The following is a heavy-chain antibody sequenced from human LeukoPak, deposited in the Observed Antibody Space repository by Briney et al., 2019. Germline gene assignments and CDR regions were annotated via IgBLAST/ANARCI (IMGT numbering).Heavy chain of an antibody. CDR1: GFTFSSYA. CDR2: ISGSGGST. D-gene: IGHD6-19*01. Sequence: PGGSLRLSCAASGFTFSSYAMSWVRQAPGKGLEWVSAISGSGGSTYYADSVKGRFTISRDNSKNTLYLQMNSLRAEDTAVYYCANNARPYSSGWFDSWFDPWGQGTLVTVSS. J-gene: IGHJ5*02. CDR3: ANNARPYSSGWFDSWFDP. V-gene: IGHV3-23*01.